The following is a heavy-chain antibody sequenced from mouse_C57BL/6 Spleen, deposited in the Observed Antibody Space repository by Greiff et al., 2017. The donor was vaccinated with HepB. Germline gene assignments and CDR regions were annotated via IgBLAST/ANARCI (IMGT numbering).Heavy chain of an antibody. V-gene: IGHV1-55*01. CDR3: AREGSTMVTTSFAY. CDR2: IYPGSGST. CDR1: GYTFTSYW. J-gene: IGHJ3*01. D-gene: IGHD2-2*01. Sequence: QVQLQQPGAELVKPGASVKMSCKASGYTFTSYWITWVKQRPGQGLEWIGDIYPGSGSTNYNEKFKSKATLTVDTSSSTAYMQLSSLTSEDSAVYYCAREGSTMVTTSFAYWGQGTLVTVSA.